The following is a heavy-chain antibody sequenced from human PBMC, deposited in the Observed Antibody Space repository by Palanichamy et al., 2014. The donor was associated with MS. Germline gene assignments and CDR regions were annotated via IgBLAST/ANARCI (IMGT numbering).Heavy chain of an antibody. Sequence: QVHLQESAPGLVRPSETLSLTCTISGGSISSYYWSWIRQSPEKGLEWIGYFYYTGTTKYNPSLKSRVTISVDTSVNQFSLKLSSVTAADTAVYYCARLGDGAYYYYYTMDVWGQGTTVTVSS. CDR3: ARLGDGAYYYYYTMDV. D-gene: IGHD5-24*01. CDR1: GGSISSYY. CDR2: FYYTGTT. V-gene: IGHV4-59*08. J-gene: IGHJ6*02.